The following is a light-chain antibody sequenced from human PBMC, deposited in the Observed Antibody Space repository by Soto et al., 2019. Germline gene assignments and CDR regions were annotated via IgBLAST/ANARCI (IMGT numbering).Light chain of an antibody. V-gene: IGLV2-23*01. CDR2: DGS. Sequence: QSVLTQPASVSGSPGQSITISCTGTSSDVGNYNLVSWYQHHPGKAPKLLIYDGSQRPSGVSNRFSGSKSGDTASLTISGLQAEDEADYYCCSYEISNTYVFGTGTKDTDL. CDR3: CSYEISNTYV. CDR1: SSDVGNYNL. J-gene: IGLJ1*01.